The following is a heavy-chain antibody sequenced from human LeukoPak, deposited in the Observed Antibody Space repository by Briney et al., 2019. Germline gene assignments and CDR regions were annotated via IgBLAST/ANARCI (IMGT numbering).Heavy chain of an antibody. CDR3: ARRGSGTYFLDY. CDR2: IYYSGTT. Sequence: KPSETLSLTCTVSGGSISSYYWSWIRQAPGKGLEWIGYIYYSGTTNYNPSLKSRVTISVDTSKNQFSLKLSSVTAADTAVYYCARRGSGTYFLDYWGQGTLVTVSS. CDR1: GGSISSYY. D-gene: IGHD1-26*01. J-gene: IGHJ4*02. V-gene: IGHV4-59*08.